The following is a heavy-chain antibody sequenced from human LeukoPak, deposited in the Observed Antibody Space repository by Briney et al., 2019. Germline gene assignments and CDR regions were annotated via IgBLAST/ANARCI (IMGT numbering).Heavy chain of an antibody. CDR2: IYYTGST. V-gene: IGHV4-39*02. J-gene: IGHJ1*01. CDR1: GGFISSSSYY. CDR3: ARRRYYDSTGYLD. D-gene: IGHD3-22*01. Sequence: KPSETVSLTCTISGGFISSSSYYWGWIRQPPGKGLEWIGDIYYTGSTYYNASLKSRVSISIDTSNNHFSLKLSSVTAADTALYYCARRRYYDSTGYLDWGQGTLVTVSS.